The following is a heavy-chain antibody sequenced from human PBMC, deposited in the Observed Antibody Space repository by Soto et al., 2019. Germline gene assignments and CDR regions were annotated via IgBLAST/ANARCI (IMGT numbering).Heavy chain of an antibody. Sequence: QVQLVESGGGVVQPGRSLRLSCAASGFTFSSYGMHWVRQAPGKGLEWVAVISYDGSNKYYADSVKCRFTISRDNSKNTLYLQMNSLRAEDTAVYYCAKDLNPYCSGGSCYSADPWGQGTLVTVSS. V-gene: IGHV3-30*18. D-gene: IGHD2-15*01. CDR3: AKDLNPYCSGGSCYSADP. CDR1: GFTFSSYG. CDR2: ISYDGSNK. J-gene: IGHJ5*02.